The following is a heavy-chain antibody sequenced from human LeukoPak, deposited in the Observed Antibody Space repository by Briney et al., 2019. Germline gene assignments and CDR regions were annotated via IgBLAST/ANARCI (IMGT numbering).Heavy chain of an antibody. D-gene: IGHD2/OR15-2a*01. CDR2: ITPFNGNT. J-gene: IGHJ5*02. V-gene: IGHV1-45*02. CDR3: AGGGISHWFDP. Sequence: ASVKVSCKASGYTFTYRYLHWVRQAPGQALEWMGWITPFNGNTNYAQKFQDRVTITRDRSMSTAYMELSSLRSEDTAMYYCAGGGISHWFDPWGQGTLVTVSS. CDR1: GYTFTYRY.